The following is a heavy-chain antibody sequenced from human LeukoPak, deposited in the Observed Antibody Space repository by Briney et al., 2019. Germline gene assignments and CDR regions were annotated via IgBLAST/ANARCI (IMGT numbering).Heavy chain of an antibody. Sequence: GASVKVSCKASGYTFTSYDINWVRQATGQGLEWMGWINPNSGGTNYAQKFQGRVTMTRDTSISTAYMELSRLRSDDTAAYYCARDRGPGLYSSGWFDYWGQGTLVTVSS. CDR2: INPNSGGT. CDR3: ARDRGPGLYSSGWFDY. V-gene: IGHV1-2*02. CDR1: GYTFTSYD. J-gene: IGHJ4*02. D-gene: IGHD6-19*01.